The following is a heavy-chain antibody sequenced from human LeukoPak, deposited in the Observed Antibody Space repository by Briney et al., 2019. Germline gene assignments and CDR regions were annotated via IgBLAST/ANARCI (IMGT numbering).Heavy chain of an antibody. Sequence: GGSLRLSCAASGFTFDDYGMSWVRQAPGKGLEWVSGINWNGGSTGYADSVKGRFTISRDNAKNSLYLQMNSLRAEDTGVYYCARDLSPVEIVATVLDSWGQGTLVTVSS. V-gene: IGHV3-20*04. CDR3: ARDLSPVEIVATVLDS. CDR2: INWNGGST. D-gene: IGHD5-12*01. CDR1: GFTFDDYG. J-gene: IGHJ4*02.